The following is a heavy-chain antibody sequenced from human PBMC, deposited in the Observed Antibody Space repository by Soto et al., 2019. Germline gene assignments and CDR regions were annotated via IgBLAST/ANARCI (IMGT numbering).Heavy chain of an antibody. CDR3: AKDIRGCSSTSCYYYYGMDV. V-gene: IGHV3-23*01. Sequence: PGGSLRLSCVASGFTFSTSAMNWVRQAPGKGLEWVSAISGTGNNTYYVDSVRGRFSISRDNAKNSLYLQMNSLRAEDTALYYCAKDIRGCSSTSCYYYYGMDVWGQGTTVTVSS. D-gene: IGHD2-2*01. CDR2: ISGTGNNT. CDR1: GFTFSTSA. J-gene: IGHJ6*02.